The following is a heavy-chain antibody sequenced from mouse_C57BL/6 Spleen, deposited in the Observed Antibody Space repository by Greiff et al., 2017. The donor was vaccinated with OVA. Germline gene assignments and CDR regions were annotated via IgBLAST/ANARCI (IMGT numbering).Heavy chain of an antibody. CDR3: AREGYYGSTLGHFDV. Sequence: QVQLQQPGAELVKPGASVKMSCKASGYTFTSYWITWVKQRPGQGLEWIGNINPSNGGTNYNEKFKSKATLTVDKSSSTAYMQLSSLTSEDSAVYYCAREGYYGSTLGHFDVWGTGTTVTVSS. V-gene: IGHV1-53*01. J-gene: IGHJ1*03. D-gene: IGHD1-1*01. CDR2: INPSNGGT. CDR1: GYTFTSYW.